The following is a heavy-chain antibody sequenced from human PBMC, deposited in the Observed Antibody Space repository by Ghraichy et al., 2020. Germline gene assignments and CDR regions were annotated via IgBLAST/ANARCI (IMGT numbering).Heavy chain of an antibody. CDR1: GGSISSGGYY. Sequence: SETLSLTCTVSGGSISSGGYYWSWIRQHPGKGLEWIGYIYHSGSTYYNPSLRSRVTISLDTSKNQFSLRLSSVTAADTAVYYCARQSRTSLEWLMSGMDVWGQGTTVTVSS. D-gene: IGHD3-3*01. CDR3: ARQSRTSLEWLMSGMDV. V-gene: IGHV4-31*03. J-gene: IGHJ6*02. CDR2: IYHSGST.